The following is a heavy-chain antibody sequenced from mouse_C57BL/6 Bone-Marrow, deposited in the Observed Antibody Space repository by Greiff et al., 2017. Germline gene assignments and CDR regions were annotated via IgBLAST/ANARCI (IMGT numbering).Heavy chain of an antibody. CDR2: ISDGGSYT. CDR1: GFTFSSYA. Sequence: EVQLVESGGGLVKPVGSLKLSCAASGFTFSSYAMSWVRQTPEKRLEWVATISDGGSYTYYPDNVKGRFTISRDNAKNNLYLQMSHLKSEDTAMYYCARDRSSSFDYWGQGTTLTVSS. D-gene: IGHD1-1*01. CDR3: ARDRSSSFDY. J-gene: IGHJ2*01. V-gene: IGHV5-4*01.